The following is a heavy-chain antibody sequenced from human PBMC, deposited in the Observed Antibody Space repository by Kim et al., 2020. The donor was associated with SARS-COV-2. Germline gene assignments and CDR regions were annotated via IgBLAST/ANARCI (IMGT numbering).Heavy chain of an antibody. D-gene: IGHD6-19*01. V-gene: IGHV6-1*01. J-gene: IGHJ4*02. Sequence: ERTVKGPMTINTTTSKNQFYLQLNSVHPEDTAVYYCARDRQRAGTGVDYWGQGTLVTVSS. CDR3: ARDRQRAGTGVDY.